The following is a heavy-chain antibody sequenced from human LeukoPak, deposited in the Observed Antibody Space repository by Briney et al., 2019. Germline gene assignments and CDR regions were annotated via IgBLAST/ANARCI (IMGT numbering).Heavy chain of an antibody. Sequence: SGGSLRLSCAASGFTFSSYSMNWVRQAPGKGLEWVSYISSSSSTIYYADSVKGRFTISRDNAKNSLFLQMNSLRAEDTAVYYCARAPYCSGGSCYWNYWGQGTLVTVSS. CDR1: GFTFSSYS. J-gene: IGHJ4*02. D-gene: IGHD2-15*01. CDR2: ISSSSSTI. CDR3: ARAPYCSGGSCYWNY. V-gene: IGHV3-48*01.